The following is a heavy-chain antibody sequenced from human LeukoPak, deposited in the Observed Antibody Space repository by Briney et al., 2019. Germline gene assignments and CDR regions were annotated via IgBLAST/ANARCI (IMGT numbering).Heavy chain of an antibody. V-gene: IGHV3-23*01. Sequence: TGGSLRLSCAASGFTFSSYAMSWVRQAPGKGLEWVSAISGSGGSTYYADSVKGRFTISRDNSKNTLYLQMNSLRAEDTAVYYCAKDMVPFTGVLAMDVWGQGTTVTVSS. CDR2: ISGSGGST. CDR3: AKDMVPFTGVLAMDV. CDR1: GFTFSSYA. J-gene: IGHJ6*02. D-gene: IGHD3-10*01.